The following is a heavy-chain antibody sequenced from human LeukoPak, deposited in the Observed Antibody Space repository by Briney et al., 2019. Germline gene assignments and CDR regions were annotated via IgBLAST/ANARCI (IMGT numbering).Heavy chain of an antibody. CDR2: INHSGST. D-gene: IGHD1-26*01. V-gene: IGHV4-34*01. Sequence: SETLSLTCTVSGGSISSYYWSWIRQPPGKGLEWIGEINHSGSTNYNPSLKSRVTISVDTSKNQFSLKLSSVTAADTAVYYCARWHNLVYSGSYYDYWGQGTLVTVSS. J-gene: IGHJ4*02. CDR3: ARWHNLVYSGSYYDY. CDR1: GGSISSYY.